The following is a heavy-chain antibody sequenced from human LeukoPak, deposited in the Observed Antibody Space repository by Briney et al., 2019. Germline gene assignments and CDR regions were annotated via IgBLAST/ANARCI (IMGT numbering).Heavy chain of an antibody. CDR1: AGSLSSYS. CDR2: IYYSGST. J-gene: IGHJ5*02. Sequence: SQTLSLTCPVSAGSLSSYSWSWIRPPPGKGLEWIGYIYYSGSTNYNPSLKSRVPISVDTSKNQFSMKLSSVTAADTAVYYCARDLFPEYYYDSSGASVGFDPWGQGTLVTVSS. V-gene: IGHV4-59*01. CDR3: ARDLFPEYYYDSSGASVGFDP. D-gene: IGHD3-22*01.